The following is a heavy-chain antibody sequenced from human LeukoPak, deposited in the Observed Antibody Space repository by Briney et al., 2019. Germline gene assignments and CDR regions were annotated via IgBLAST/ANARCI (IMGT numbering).Heavy chain of an antibody. V-gene: IGHV1-2*02. J-gene: IGHJ4*02. CDR3: ARDRQWLRSPLDY. D-gene: IGHD5-12*01. Sequence: ASVEVSCKASGYTFTGYYMHWVRQAPGQGLEWMGWINPNSGGTNYAQKFQGRVTMTRDTSISTAYMELSRLRSDDTAVYYCARDRQWLRSPLDYWGQGTLVTVSS. CDR1: GYTFTGYY. CDR2: INPNSGGT.